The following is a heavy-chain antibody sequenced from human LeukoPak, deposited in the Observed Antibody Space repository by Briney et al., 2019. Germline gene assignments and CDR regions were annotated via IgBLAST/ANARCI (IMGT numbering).Heavy chain of an antibody. Sequence: SETLSLTCAVYGGSFSSSYWSWIRQPPGKGLEWIGEISHSGSTKYHPSLKSRVTISVDTSKNQFSLKVTSVTAADTAVYYRARIITMVRGVHFDYWGQGTLVTVSS. D-gene: IGHD3-10*01. CDR2: ISHSGST. CDR1: GGSFSSSY. V-gene: IGHV4-34*01. J-gene: IGHJ4*02. CDR3: ARIITMVRGVHFDY.